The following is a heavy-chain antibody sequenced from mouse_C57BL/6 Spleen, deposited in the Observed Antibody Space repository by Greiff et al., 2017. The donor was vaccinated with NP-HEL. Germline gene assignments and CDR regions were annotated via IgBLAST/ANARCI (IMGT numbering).Heavy chain of an antibody. CDR1: GYAFSSSW. CDR3: ARSGITTVVEYAMDY. Sequence: QVQLKESGPELVKPGASVKISCKASGYAFSSSWMNWVKQRPGKGLEWIGRIYPGDGDTNYNGKFKGKATLTADKSSSTAYMQLSSLTSEDSAVYFCARSGITTVVEYAMDYWGQGTSVTVSS. CDR2: IYPGDGDT. J-gene: IGHJ4*01. D-gene: IGHD1-1*01. V-gene: IGHV1-82*01.